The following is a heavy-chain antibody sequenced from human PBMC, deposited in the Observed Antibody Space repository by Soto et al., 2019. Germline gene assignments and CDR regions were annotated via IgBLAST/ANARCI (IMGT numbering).Heavy chain of an antibody. Sequence: EVQLVESGGGLVQPGGSLRLSCAASGFTFSSYWMSWVRQAPGKGLEWVANIKEDGSERYYVDSVKGRFTISRDNAKKTLYLQINSLRAEYTAVYYWARATVAYKEDYWGQGTLVTVSS. V-gene: IGHV3-7*04. CDR2: IKEDGSER. D-gene: IGHD1-1*01. J-gene: IGHJ4*02. CDR1: GFTFSSYW. CDR3: ARATVAYKEDY.